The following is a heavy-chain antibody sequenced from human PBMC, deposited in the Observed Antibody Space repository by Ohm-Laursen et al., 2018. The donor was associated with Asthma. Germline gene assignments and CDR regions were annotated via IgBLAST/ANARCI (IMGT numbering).Heavy chain of an antibody. CDR3: ARKEGGYSYGYDYYYGMDV. D-gene: IGHD5-18*01. Sequence: SVKVSCKASGGTFSSYAISWVRQAPGQGLEWMGGIIPIFGTANYAQKFQGRVTITADESTSTAYMELSSLRSEDTAVYYCARKEGGYSYGYDYYYGMDVWGQGTTVTVSS. J-gene: IGHJ6*02. CDR2: IIPIFGTA. V-gene: IGHV1-69*13. CDR1: GGTFSSYA.